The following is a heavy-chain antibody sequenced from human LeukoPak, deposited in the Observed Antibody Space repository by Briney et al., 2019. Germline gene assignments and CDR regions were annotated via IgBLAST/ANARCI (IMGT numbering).Heavy chain of an antibody. D-gene: IGHD2-2*02. CDR2: IYTSGST. CDR1: GGSISSYY. J-gene: IGHJ4*02. V-gene: IGHV4-4*07. CDR3: ARIPFLSGGFYYFDY. Sequence: PSETLSLTRTVSGGSISSYYWSWIRQPAGKGLEWIGRIYTSGSTNYNPSLKSRVTMSVDTSKNQFSLKLSSVTAADTAVYYCARIPFLSGGFYYFDYWGQGTLVTVSS.